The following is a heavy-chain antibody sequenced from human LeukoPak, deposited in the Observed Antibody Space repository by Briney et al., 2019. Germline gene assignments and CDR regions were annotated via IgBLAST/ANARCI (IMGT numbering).Heavy chain of an antibody. CDR1: GFTFSSYA. CDR2: INHSGST. CDR3: ARGYCSSTSCYGWGFDP. V-gene: IGHV4-34*01. Sequence: GSLRLSCAASGFTFSSYAMSWVRQPPGKGLEWIGEINHSGSTNYNPSLKSRVTISVDTSKNQFSLKLSSVTAADTAVYYCARGYCSSTSCYGWGFDPWGQGTLVTVSS. J-gene: IGHJ5*02. D-gene: IGHD2-2*01.